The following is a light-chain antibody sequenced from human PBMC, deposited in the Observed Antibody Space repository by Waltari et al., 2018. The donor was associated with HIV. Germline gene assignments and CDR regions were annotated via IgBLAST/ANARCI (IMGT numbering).Light chain of an antibody. CDR2: GGS. J-gene: IGKJ4*01. CDR1: QNIASN. Sequence: IQMTQSPSSVSSFKGDTITISCRASQNIASNLAWYQQKPGSVPKLFIYGGSSLQRGVPSRFSGRGSGTDFTLTIRDLHSEDFAIYYCQQYRSLPSTFGGGTRVEI. CDR3: QQYRSLPST. V-gene: IGKV1-8*01.